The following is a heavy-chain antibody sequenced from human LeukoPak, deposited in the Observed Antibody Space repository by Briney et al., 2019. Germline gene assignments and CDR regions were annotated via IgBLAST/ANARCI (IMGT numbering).Heavy chain of an antibody. CDR3: ARAESYGPYYYYYGMDV. V-gene: IGHV4-39*01. CDR1: GGSIRSSYYY. CDR2: IYDSGST. J-gene: IGHJ6*02. Sequence: SETLSLTCTVSGGSIRSSYYYWGWIRQPPGKGLEWIGSIYDSGSTYYNPSLKSRVTISVDTSKNQFSLKLDSVTAADTAVYYCARAESYGPYYYYYGMDVWGQGTTVTVSS. D-gene: IGHD5-18*01.